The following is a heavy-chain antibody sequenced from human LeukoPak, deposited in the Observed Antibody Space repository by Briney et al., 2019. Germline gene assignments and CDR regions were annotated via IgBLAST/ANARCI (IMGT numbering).Heavy chain of an antibody. CDR1: GGSISSSRYY. D-gene: IGHD5-24*01. CDR2: IYYSGST. CDR3: ARKGWQVYGY. V-gene: IGHV4-39*01. J-gene: IGHJ4*02. Sequence: SETLSLTCTVSGGSISSSRYYWGWIRQPPGKGLEWIGSIYYSGSTYYNPSLKSRVTISVDTSKNQFSLKLSSVTAADTAVYYCARKGWQVYGYWGQGTLVTVSS.